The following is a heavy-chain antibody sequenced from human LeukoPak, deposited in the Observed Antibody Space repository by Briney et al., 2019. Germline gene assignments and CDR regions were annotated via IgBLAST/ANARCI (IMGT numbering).Heavy chain of an antibody. CDR2: ISYDGSNK. CDR3: AFPHCSSTSCYLDYFDY. V-gene: IGHV3-30*03. Sequence: PGGSLRLSCAASGFTFSSYGMHWVRQAPGKGLEWVAVISYDGSNKYYADSVKGRFTISRDNSKNTLYLQMNSLRAEDTAVYYCAFPHCSSTSCYLDYFDYWGQGTLVTVSS. D-gene: IGHD2-2*01. CDR1: GFTFSSYG. J-gene: IGHJ4*02.